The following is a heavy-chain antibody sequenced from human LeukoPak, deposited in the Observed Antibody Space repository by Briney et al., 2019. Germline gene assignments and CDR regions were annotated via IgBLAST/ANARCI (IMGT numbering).Heavy chain of an antibody. J-gene: IGHJ3*02. V-gene: IGHV3-30*18. D-gene: IGHD3-22*01. CDR2: ISYDGSNK. CDR3: AKDITMIVVDAFDI. CDR1: GFTFGKYG. Sequence: GGSLRLSCAASGFTFGKYGMHWVRQAPGKGLEWVAVISYDGSNKYYADSVKGRFTISRDNSKNTLYLQMNSLRAEDTAVYYCAKDITMIVVDAFDIWGQGTMVTVSS.